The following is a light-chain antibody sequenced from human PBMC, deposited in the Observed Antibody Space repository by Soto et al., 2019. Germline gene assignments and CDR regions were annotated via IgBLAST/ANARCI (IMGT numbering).Light chain of an antibody. CDR3: SSYTSSSTYV. CDR2: DVS. CDR1: SSDVGGYDY. V-gene: IGLV2-14*01. Sequence: QSVLTQPGSVCGSPGQSIAISCNGTSSDVGGYDYVSWYQQHPGKAPKLMIYDVSNRPSGVSNRFSGSKSDNTASLTISGLQAEDEADYYCSSYTSSSTYVFGTGTKVTVL. J-gene: IGLJ1*01.